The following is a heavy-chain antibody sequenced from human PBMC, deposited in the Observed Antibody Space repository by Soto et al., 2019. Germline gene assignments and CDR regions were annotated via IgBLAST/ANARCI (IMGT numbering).Heavy chain of an antibody. D-gene: IGHD2-21*02. Sequence: SVKVSCKTCGGTLSSYAFSWVRQAPGQGLEWMGGIIPIFGTANYAQKFQGRVTITADESTSTAYMELSSLRSEDTAVYYCAIEKLGGTSIHLFAIWGQGTMVTVSS. V-gene: IGHV1-69*13. CDR1: GGTLSSYA. CDR2: IIPIFGTA. J-gene: IGHJ3*02. CDR3: AIEKLGGTSIHLFAI.